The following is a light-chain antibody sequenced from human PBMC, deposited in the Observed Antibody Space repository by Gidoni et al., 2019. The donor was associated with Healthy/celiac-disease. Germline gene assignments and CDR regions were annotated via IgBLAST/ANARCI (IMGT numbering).Light chain of an antibody. CDR2: DAS. J-gene: IGKJ1*01. CDR3: QQYDNLLTWT. CDR1: QDISNY. V-gene: IGKV1-33*01. Sequence: DIQMTKSPSSLSASVGDRVTITFQASQDISNYLNWYQQKPGKAPKLLIYDASNLETGVPSRFSGSGSVTDFTFPISSLQPEYIATYYCQQYDNLLTWTFGQGTKVEIK.